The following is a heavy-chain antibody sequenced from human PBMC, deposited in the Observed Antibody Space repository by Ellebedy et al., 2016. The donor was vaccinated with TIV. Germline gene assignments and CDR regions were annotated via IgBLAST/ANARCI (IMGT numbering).Heavy chain of an antibody. Sequence: SETLSLXXTVSGGSISDYYWSWFRQPPGRAPEWIGYVQNSGGTNYNPSLKNRVTISLDTSKNQFSLDLTSVTAADTAVYYCARTTAFDVWGQGTMVTVSS. D-gene: IGHD1-14*01. CDR3: ARTTAFDV. CDR1: GGSISDYY. J-gene: IGHJ3*01. V-gene: IGHV4-59*01. CDR2: VQNSGGT.